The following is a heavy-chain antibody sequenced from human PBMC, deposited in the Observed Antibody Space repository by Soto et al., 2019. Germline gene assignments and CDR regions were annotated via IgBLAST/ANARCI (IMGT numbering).Heavy chain of an antibody. CDR3: ARIIGPYYYGSGPLDV. Sequence: PGGSLRLSCAASGFTFSSYWMHWVRQAPGKGLVWVSRINSDGSSTTYADSVKGRFTISRDNAKNTLYLQMNSLRVEDTAVYYCARIIGPYYYGSGPLDVWGQGTTVTVSS. CDR1: GFTFSSYW. D-gene: IGHD3-10*01. CDR2: INSDGSST. V-gene: IGHV3-74*03. J-gene: IGHJ6*02.